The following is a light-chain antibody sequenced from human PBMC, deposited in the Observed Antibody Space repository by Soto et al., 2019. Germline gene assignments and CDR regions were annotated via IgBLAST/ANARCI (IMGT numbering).Light chain of an antibody. Sequence: QSVLAQPPSASGTPGQTVTISCSGGSSNIKTNGVSWYQQVPGAAPKLLIYSNIQRPSGAPDRFSGSKSGTSASLAISGLQSEDEATYHCSTWDDSLNGLIFGGGTKLTVL. V-gene: IGLV1-44*01. CDR3: STWDDSLNGLI. CDR2: SNI. CDR1: SSNIKTNG. J-gene: IGLJ2*01.